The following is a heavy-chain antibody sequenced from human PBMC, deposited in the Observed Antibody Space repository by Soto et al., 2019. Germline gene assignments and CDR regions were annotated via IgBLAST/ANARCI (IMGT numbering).Heavy chain of an antibody. CDR1: GFTFNTYS. D-gene: IGHD6-19*01. J-gene: IGHJ2*01. V-gene: IGHV3-21*01. CDR3: ARDSLTWLVAKYWYFDL. CDR2: ITTSSSFI. Sequence: VQLVESGGGLVKSGGSLRLSCAASGFTFNTYSMNWVRQTPGKGLEWVASITTSSSFIYYADSVKDRFTISRDNAKNSLYLQMNSLRAEDTARYYSARDSLTWLVAKYWYFDLWGRGTPVTVSS.